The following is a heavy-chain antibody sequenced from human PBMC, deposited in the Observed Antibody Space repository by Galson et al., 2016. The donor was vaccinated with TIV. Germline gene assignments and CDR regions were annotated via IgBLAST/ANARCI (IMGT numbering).Heavy chain of an antibody. Sequence: SVKVFCKASGYALTNHAINWVRQAPGQGLEWMGWINTRIHTDTGKPTYAQGFAGRFVFSLDTSVDTAFLQISSLKPEDTAVYYCARDRAGYPSYYEFWGGYLDAFDIWGQGTMVTVSS. CDR3: ARDRAGYPSYYEFWGGYLDAFDI. CDR2: INTRIHTDTGKP. D-gene: IGHD3-3*01. CDR1: GYALTNHA. V-gene: IGHV7-4-1*02. J-gene: IGHJ3*02.